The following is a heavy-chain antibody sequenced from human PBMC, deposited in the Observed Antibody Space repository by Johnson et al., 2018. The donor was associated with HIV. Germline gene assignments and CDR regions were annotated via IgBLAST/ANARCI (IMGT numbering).Heavy chain of an antibody. J-gene: IGHJ3*02. CDR2: IYTGGST. CDR1: GFTVSSNY. CDR3: ASSYSESDAFDI. V-gene: IGHV3-66*01. Sequence: VQLVESGGGLVQPGGSLRLSCAASGFTVSSNYMSWVRQAPGTGLEWVSVIYTGGSTYYAASVTGRFTISRDNSKNTLYLQMNSLRVEDTAVYYCASSYSESDAFDIWGQGTMVTVSS. D-gene: IGHD3-10*01.